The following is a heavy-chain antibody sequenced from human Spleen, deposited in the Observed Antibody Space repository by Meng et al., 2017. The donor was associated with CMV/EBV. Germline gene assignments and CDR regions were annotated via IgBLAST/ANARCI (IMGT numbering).Heavy chain of an antibody. CDR2: INSKTGDT. CDR3: ARASALYCGRDCFFRGENY. J-gene: IGHJ4*02. CDR1: GYTFSEYY. D-gene: IGHD2-21*01. Sequence: ASVKVSCKGSGYTFSEYYIHWVRQAPGQGLEWMGWINSKTGDTNSQQRFQARVTLTRDTSISTAYMELSRLRSDDTAVYFCARASALYCGRDCFFRGENYWGQGTLVTSPQ. V-gene: IGHV1-2*02.